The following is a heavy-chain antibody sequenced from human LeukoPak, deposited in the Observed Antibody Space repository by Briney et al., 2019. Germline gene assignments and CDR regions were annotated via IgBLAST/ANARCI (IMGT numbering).Heavy chain of an antibody. CDR2: IYYSGST. V-gene: IGHV4-59*12. CDR1: GGSISSYY. J-gene: IGHJ4*02. CDR3: ARGRGDGYNSYFDY. D-gene: IGHD5-24*01. Sequence: SETLSLTCTVSGGSISSYYWSWIRQPPGKGLEWIGYIYYSGSTNYNPSLKSRVTISVDTSKNQFSLKLSSVTAADTAVYYCARGRGDGYNSYFDYWGQGTLVTVSS.